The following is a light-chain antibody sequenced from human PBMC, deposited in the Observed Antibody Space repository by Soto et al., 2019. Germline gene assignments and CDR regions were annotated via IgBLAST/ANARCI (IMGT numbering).Light chain of an antibody. CDR2: EGS. V-gene: IGLV2-23*01. J-gene: IGLJ2*01. CDR1: SDDVGNYNL. CDR3: CSYAGSSTVI. Sequence: QSALTQPASVSGSPGQSITISCTGTSDDVGNYNLVSWYQQHPGKAPKVMLYEGSKRPSGVSHRFSGSKSGNTASLTISGLQSEDEADYYCCSYAGSSTVIFGGGTQLTVL.